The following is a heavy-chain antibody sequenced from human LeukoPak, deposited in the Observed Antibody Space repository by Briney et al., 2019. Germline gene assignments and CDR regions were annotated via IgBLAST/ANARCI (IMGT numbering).Heavy chain of an antibody. Sequence: SETLSLTCTVSGGSISSYYWSWIRQPAGKGLEWIGRIYTSGSTNYNPSLKGRVTMSVDTSKNQFSLKLSSVTAADTAVYYCAILRVNYGGNWFDPWGQGNLVTVSS. J-gene: IGHJ5*02. D-gene: IGHD4-23*01. V-gene: IGHV4-4*07. CDR3: AILRVNYGGNWFDP. CDR1: GGSISSYY. CDR2: IYTSGST.